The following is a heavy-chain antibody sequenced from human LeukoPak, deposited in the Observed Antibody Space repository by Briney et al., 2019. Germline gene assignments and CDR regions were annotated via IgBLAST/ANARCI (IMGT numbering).Heavy chain of an antibody. V-gene: IGHV3-74*01. CDR2: IDSDGSTT. CDR3: ARDSIAAAGDFDY. CDR1: GFTFSRYW. D-gene: IGHD6-13*01. J-gene: IGHJ4*02. Sequence: PGGSLRLSCAVSGFTFSRYWMHWVRQAPGKGLVWFSRIDSDGSTTAYADSVKGRFTISRDNAKNTLYLQMNSLRADDTAVYYCARDSIAAAGDFDYWGQGTLVTVSS.